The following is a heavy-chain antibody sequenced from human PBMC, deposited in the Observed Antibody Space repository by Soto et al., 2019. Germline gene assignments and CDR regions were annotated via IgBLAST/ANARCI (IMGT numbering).Heavy chain of an antibody. CDR2: VSYSGST. V-gene: IGHV4-31*03. Sequence: QVQLQESGPGLVKPSQTLSLTCTVSGGSISSGGYYWSWIRQHPGKGLEWIGYVSYSGSTYYNPSLKSRVTRSVETSKNQFSLKLSSVTAADTAVYYCARTTVTTVSGWFEPWGQGTLGTVSS. CDR1: GGSISSGGYY. CDR3: ARTTVTTVSGWFEP. J-gene: IGHJ5*02. D-gene: IGHD4-4*01.